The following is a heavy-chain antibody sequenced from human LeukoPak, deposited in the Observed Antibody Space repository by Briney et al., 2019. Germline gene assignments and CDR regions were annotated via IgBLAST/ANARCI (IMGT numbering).Heavy chain of an antibody. CDR3: ARDQFRWRSLHSHDAFDI. Sequence: GGSLRLSCAASGFTFSSYWMSWVRQAPGKGLEWVANIKQDGSEKYYVDSVKGRFTISRDNAKNSLYLQMNSLRAEDTAVYYCARDQFRWRSLHSHDAFDIWGQGTMVTVSS. V-gene: IGHV3-7*01. D-gene: IGHD1-26*01. J-gene: IGHJ3*02. CDR1: GFTFSSYW. CDR2: IKQDGSEK.